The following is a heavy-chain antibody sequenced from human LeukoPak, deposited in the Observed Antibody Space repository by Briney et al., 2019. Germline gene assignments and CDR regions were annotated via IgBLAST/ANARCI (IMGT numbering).Heavy chain of an antibody. V-gene: IGHV4-31*03. Sequence: PSQTLSLTCTVSGGSISSAGYYWSWIREHPGKSLESIGYIYYSVSTYYNPSLKSRVTISVDTSKDQFSLKLSSVTAAGTAVYYCARDSDYSSSLRGVGYFDYWGQGTLVTVSS. J-gene: IGHJ4*02. CDR2: IYYSVST. CDR3: ARDSDYSSSLRGVGYFDY. CDR1: GGSISSAGYY. D-gene: IGHD6-13*01.